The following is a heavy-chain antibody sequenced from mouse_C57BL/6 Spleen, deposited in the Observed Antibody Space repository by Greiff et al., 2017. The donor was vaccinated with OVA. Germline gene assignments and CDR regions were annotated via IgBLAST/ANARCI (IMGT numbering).Heavy chain of an antibody. V-gene: IGHV7-3*01. D-gene: IGHD1-1*01. Sequence: DVKLQESGGGLVQPGGSLSLSCAASGFTFTDYYMSWVRQPPGKALEWLGFIRNKANGYTTEYSASVKGRFTISRDKSQSILYLQMNALRAEDSATYYCARAYYYGSSFYWYFDVWGTGTTVTVSS. CDR1: GFTFTDYY. CDR2: IRNKANGYTT. J-gene: IGHJ1*03. CDR3: ARAYYYGSSFYWYFDV.